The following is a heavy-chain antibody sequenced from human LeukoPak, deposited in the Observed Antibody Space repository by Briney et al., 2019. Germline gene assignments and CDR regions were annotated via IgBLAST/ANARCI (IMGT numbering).Heavy chain of an antibody. CDR3: AKEGCSSTSCYFYMDV. J-gene: IGHJ6*03. CDR1: GFTFSSYG. D-gene: IGHD2-2*01. CDR2: IRYDGSNK. V-gene: IGHV3-30*02. Sequence: GSLRLSCAASGFTFSSYGVHWVRQAPGKGLEWVAFIRYDGSNKYYADSVKGRFTISRDNSKNTLYLQMNSLRAEDTAVYYCAKEGCSSTSCYFYMDVWGKGTTVTISS.